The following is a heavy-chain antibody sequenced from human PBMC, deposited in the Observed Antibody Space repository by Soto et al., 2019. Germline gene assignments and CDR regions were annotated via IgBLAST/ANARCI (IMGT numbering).Heavy chain of an antibody. D-gene: IGHD1-1*01. V-gene: IGHV3-53*01. CDR1: GFTISGKKY. J-gene: IGHJ3*01. CDR3: ATWHEREHAYDV. CDR2: LYDVDGS. Sequence: DVQLVESGGGLIQPGESLRLSCVAFGFTISGKKYVAWVRQAPGKGLEWVSALYDVDGSFYADSVKGRFTTSSDSSKTTVYLQMNDLRPDDTAVYHCATWHEREHAYDVWGQGTTVTVSS.